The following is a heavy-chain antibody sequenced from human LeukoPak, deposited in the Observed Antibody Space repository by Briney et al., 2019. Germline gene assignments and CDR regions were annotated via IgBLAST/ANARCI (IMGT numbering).Heavy chain of an antibody. J-gene: IGHJ4*02. V-gene: IGHV3-30*18. Sequence: PSGGSLRLSCAASGFTFSSYGMHWVRQAPGKGLEWVAVISYDGSNKYYADSVKGRFTISRDNSKNTLYLQMNSLRAEDTAAYYCAKTPVAYCGGDCGYYFDYWGQGTLVTVSS. D-gene: IGHD2-21*02. CDR1: GFTFSSYG. CDR2: ISYDGSNK. CDR3: AKTPVAYCGGDCGYYFDY.